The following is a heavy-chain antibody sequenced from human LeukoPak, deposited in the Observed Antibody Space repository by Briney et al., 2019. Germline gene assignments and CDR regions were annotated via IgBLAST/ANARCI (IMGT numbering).Heavy chain of an antibody. V-gene: IGHV1-2*02. J-gene: IGHJ3*02. Sequence: GASVKVSCRASGYSFSAFYIHWVRQAPGQGLEWMGWINPNSGGTSFAQKFQGRVTPTRDTSISTAYMEVSSLRSDDTAVYYCARDEREWLSLILSDDAFDIWGQGTKVTVSS. CDR3: ARDEREWLSLILSDDAFDI. CDR1: GYSFSAFY. D-gene: IGHD3-3*01. CDR2: INPNSGGT.